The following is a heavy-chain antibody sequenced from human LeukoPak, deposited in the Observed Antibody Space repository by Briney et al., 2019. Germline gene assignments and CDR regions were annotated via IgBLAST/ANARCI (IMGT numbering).Heavy chain of an antibody. V-gene: IGHV3-74*01. CDR1: GFTLSSNW. D-gene: IGHD2-15*01. J-gene: IGHJ4*02. CDR2: ISGDGRST. CDR3: ARGHRYCTGDSCYLFDY. Sequence: PGGSLRLSCVASGFTLSSNWMSWVRQAPGKRLLWVSRISGDGRSTNYADSVKGRFTISRDNARNTVYLQMNSLGAEDTDVYYCARGHRYCTGDSCYLFDYWGQGTLVTVSS.